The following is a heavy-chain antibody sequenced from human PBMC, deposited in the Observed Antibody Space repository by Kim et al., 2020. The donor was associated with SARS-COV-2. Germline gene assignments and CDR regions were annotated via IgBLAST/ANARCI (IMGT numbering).Heavy chain of an antibody. CDR2: ISGSGGST. Sequence: GGSLRLSCAASGFTFSSYAMSWVRQAPGKGLEWVSAISGSGGSTYYADSVKGRFTISRDNSKNTLYLQMNSLRAEYTAVYYCAKGGFSSSWSFDYWGQGTLVTVSS. D-gene: IGHD6-13*01. CDR3: AKGGFSSSWSFDY. J-gene: IGHJ4*02. V-gene: IGHV3-23*01. CDR1: GFTFSSYA.